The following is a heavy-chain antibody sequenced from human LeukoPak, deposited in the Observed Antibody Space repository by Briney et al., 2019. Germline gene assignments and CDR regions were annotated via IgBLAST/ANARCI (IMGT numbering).Heavy chain of an antibody. J-gene: IGHJ4*02. CDR3: ARRRSSYFDY. CDR2: IYYSGST. V-gene: IGHV4-39*01. CDR1: GGSISSSSYN. Sequence: SETLSLTCTVSGGSISSSSYNWGWIRQPPGKGLEWIGSIYYSGSTYYNPSLKSRVTISVDTSKNQYSLKLSSVTAADTAVYYCARRRSSYFDYWGQGTIVTVSS.